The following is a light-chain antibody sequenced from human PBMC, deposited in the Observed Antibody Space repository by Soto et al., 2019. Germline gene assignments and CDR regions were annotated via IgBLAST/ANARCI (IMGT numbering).Light chain of an antibody. Sequence: DIPMTQSPSSLSASVGDRVTITCRASQIINTWLAWYRQKPGKAPKLLIYRASNLVNGVPSRFSGSGSGTEFTLTISSLQPDDFSIYYCQQYETYSGTFGPGTKVDL. V-gene: IGKV1-5*03. CDR1: QIINTW. J-gene: IGKJ3*01. CDR3: QQYETYSGT. CDR2: RAS.